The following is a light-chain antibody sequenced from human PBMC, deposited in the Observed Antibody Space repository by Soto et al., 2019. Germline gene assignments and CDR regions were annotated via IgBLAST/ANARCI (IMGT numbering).Light chain of an antibody. CDR1: ETIRGR. Sequence: EIVLTQAPATLSLSPGERATLSCRASETIRGRLAWYQQRTGQHPMLLLYDTSNRATGIPARFSGSGSWTDVTLTSSGLQHADLGVYYCPQRHNGPITFGQGTRLDIK. V-gene: IGKV3-11*01. J-gene: IGKJ5*01. CDR3: PQRHNGPIT. CDR2: DTS.